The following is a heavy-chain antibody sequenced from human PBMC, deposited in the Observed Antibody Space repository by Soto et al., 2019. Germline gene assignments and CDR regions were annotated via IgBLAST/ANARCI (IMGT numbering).Heavy chain of an antibody. CDR1: GFSLRTYGEG. D-gene: IGHD3-16*02. V-gene: IGHV2-5*02. J-gene: IGHJ4*02. CDR2: TYWDDDK. CDR3: AHRFVATSLFVS. Sequence: QITLKESGPTLVKPTQTLTLTCTFSGFSLRTYGEGVGWIRQPPGKSLEWLSLTYWDDDKRYNPSLPNRLTITKDTSTNQVGLTITNMDPFDTATYFCAHRFVATSLFVSGGQGMLVTVSS.